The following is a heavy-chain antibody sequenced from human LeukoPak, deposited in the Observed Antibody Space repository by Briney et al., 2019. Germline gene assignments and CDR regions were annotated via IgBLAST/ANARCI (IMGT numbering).Heavy chain of an antibody. CDR3: ATAEDLSDP. V-gene: IGHV3-11*06. CDR1: SFPLSDYY. CDR2: ISSSSSYT. J-gene: IGHJ5*02. D-gene: IGHD1-14*01. Sequence: AGGSLRPSCAASSFPLSDYYTSSIRQPPAKGLEWVSYISSSSSYTNYADSVKGRFTISRDNAKNSLYLQMNSLRAEDTAVYYCATAEDLSDPWGQGTLVTVSS.